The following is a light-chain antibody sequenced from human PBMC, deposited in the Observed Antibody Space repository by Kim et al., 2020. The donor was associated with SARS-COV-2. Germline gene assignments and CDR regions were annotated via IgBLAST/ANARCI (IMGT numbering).Light chain of an antibody. Sequence: TPGQGVTISCSGSSSNIGSNSVNWYQQLPGTAPKLLIYSNNKRPSGVPDRFSGSKSGTSASLAISGLQSEDEADYYCAAWDDSSYVFGTGTKVTVL. J-gene: IGLJ1*01. V-gene: IGLV1-44*01. CDR3: AAWDDSSYV. CDR1: SSNIGSNS. CDR2: SNN.